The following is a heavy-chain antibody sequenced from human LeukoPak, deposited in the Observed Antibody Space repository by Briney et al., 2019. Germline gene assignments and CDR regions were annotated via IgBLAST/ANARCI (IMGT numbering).Heavy chain of an antibody. CDR1: GGSVSSSAYF. CDR3: ARDRSYDSSAYTIDY. CDR2: IYYTGNT. V-gene: IGHV4-61*08. J-gene: IGHJ4*02. D-gene: IGHD3-22*01. Sequence: PSETLSLTCAVSGGSVSSSAYFWSWIRQPPGKGLEWIGFIYYTGNTNYNPSLESRVTISVDTSKNQFSLKLRSVTAADTAVYYCARDRSYDSSAYTIDYWGQGTLVTVSS.